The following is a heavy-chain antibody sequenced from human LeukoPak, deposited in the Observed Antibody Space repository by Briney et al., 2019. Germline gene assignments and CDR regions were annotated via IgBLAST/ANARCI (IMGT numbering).Heavy chain of an antibody. CDR1: GYSISTGYY. D-gene: IGHD3-22*01. J-gene: IGHJ5*02. Sequence: SETLSLTCTVSGYSISTGYYWDWIRQPPGKGLEWIGTFYHGGSTYYNPSLKSRVTISVDTSKNQFSLNLTSVTAADTAVYYCARVKDPYYDSSGYYYYWFDPWGQGTLVTVLS. CDR2: FYHGGST. V-gene: IGHV4-38-2*02. CDR3: ARVKDPYYDSSGYYYYWFDP.